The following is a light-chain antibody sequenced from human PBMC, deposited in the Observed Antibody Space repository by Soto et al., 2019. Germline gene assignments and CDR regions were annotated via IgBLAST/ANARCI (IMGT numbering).Light chain of an antibody. CDR3: QQSYRTPHT. J-gene: IGKJ5*01. CDR2: SAS. V-gene: IGKV1-39*01. CDR1: QGGSAY. Sequence: DIQMTQSPSSLSASVGDRVTITSRASQGGSAYVLWDQQTQGKAPKLLIDSASNLLRLGPSRFSGSGAGTNFTLTSSSLQPEDFATYSCQQSYRTPHTFGQGTRLENK.